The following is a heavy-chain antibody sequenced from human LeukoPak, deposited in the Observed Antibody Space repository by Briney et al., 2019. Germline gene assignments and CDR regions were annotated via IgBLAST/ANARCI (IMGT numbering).Heavy chain of an antibody. V-gene: IGHV1-2*02. CDR2: INPNSGGT. Sequence: ASVKVSCTASGYTFTGYYMHWVRQAPGQGLEWMGWINPNSGGTNYAQKFQGRVTMTRDTSISTAYMELSRLRSDDTAVYYCARVNTIFGVVPADAFDIWGQGTMVTVSS. CDR1: GYTFTGYY. CDR3: ARVNTIFGVVPADAFDI. D-gene: IGHD3-3*01. J-gene: IGHJ3*02.